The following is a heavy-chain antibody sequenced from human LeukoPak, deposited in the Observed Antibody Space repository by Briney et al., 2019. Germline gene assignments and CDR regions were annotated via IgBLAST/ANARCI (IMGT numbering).Heavy chain of an antibody. CDR1: GYTFTGYY. CDR3: ARTPSWPYYYYGMDV. CDR2: INPNSGGT. Sequence: GASVKVSCKASGYTFTGYYMHWVRQAPGRGLEWMGWINPNSGGTNYAQKFQGRVTMTRDTSISTAYMELSRLRSDDTAVYYCARTPSWPYYYYGMDVWGQGTTVTVSS. V-gene: IGHV1-2*02. J-gene: IGHJ6*02.